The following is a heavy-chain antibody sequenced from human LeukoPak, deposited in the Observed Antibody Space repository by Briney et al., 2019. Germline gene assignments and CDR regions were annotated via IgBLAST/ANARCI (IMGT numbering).Heavy chain of an antibody. CDR2: INRDGRSA. Sequence: PGGSLRLSCRASGFSLSDFWMHWVRQAPGEGLMWVSRINRDGRSAGYADFVKGRFTISRDNAKNSLYLQMNSLRAEDAAVYYCARADIPAAQYFQHWGQGTLVTVSS. V-gene: IGHV3-74*01. D-gene: IGHD6-25*01. CDR3: ARADIPAAQYFQH. CDR1: GFSLSDFW. J-gene: IGHJ1*01.